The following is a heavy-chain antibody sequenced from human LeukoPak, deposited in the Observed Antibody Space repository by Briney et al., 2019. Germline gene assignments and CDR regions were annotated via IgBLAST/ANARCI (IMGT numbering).Heavy chain of an antibody. J-gene: IGHJ4*02. CDR2: ISGSGGST. CDR3: AKEYAQGWFGESPFDY. CDR1: GFTFSSYA. D-gene: IGHD3-10*01. V-gene: IGHV3-23*01. Sequence: PGGSLRLSCAASGFTFSSYAMSWIRQAPGKGLEWVSAISGSGGSTYYADSVKGRFTISRDNSKNTLYLQMNSLRAEDTAVYYCAKEYAQGWFGESPFDYWGQGTLVTVSS.